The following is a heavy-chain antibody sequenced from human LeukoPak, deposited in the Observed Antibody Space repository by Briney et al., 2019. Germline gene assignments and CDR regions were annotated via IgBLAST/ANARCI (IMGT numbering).Heavy chain of an antibody. CDR3: AKAPDFDFWSGLATSFDY. Sequence: RAGGSLRLSCAVSGFTFSSYAMNWVRQAPGKGLEWVSTISGGGDNTYYADSVKGRFTISRDNSKNTLYLQMNSLRVDDTAIYYCAKAPDFDFWSGLATSFDYWGQGTLVTVSS. CDR2: ISGGGDNT. CDR1: GFTFSSYA. D-gene: IGHD3-3*01. J-gene: IGHJ4*02. V-gene: IGHV3-23*01.